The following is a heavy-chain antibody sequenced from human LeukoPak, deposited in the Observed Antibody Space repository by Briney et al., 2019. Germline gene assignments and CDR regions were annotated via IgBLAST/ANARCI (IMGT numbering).Heavy chain of an antibody. Sequence: SETLYLTCAVYGGSFRGYYWSWIRQPPGKGLPWIGEINHSGSTNYNPSLKSRVTISVDTSKNQFSLKLSSVTAADTAVYYCARCRYFDWLLSHNWFDPWGQGTLVTVSS. D-gene: IGHD3-9*01. CDR1: GGSFRGYY. CDR2: INHSGST. CDR3: ARCRYFDWLLSHNWFDP. V-gene: IGHV4-34*01. J-gene: IGHJ5*02.